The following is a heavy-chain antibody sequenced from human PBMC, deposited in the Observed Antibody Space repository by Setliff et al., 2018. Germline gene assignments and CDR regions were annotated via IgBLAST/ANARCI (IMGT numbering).Heavy chain of an antibody. J-gene: IGHJ4*02. D-gene: IGHD1-26*01. CDR2: INHSGSP. V-gene: IGHV4-34*01. CDR1: GASFSGTY. CDR3: ARDNPILGATDY. Sequence: PSETLSLTCAVYGASFSGTYCSWIRQSPGKGLEWIGEINHTGSPNWIGEINHSGSPNYNPSLKSRVTMSVDTSKNQFSLNLTSVTAADTALYFCARDNPILGATDYWGQGALVTVSS.